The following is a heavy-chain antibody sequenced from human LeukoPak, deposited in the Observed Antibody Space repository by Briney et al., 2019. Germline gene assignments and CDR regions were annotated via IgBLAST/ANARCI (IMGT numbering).Heavy chain of an antibody. V-gene: IGHV3-53*01. CDR3: ARLYYYDCSGYSWYSYYFDY. CDR2: IYSGGST. Sequence: GGSLRLSCAASGFTVSSNYMSWVRQAPGKGLEWVSVIYSGGSTYYADSVKGRFTISRDNSKNTLYLQMNSLRAEDTAVYYCARLYYYDCSGYSWYSYYFDYWGQGTLVTVSS. CDR1: GFTVSSNY. D-gene: IGHD3-22*01. J-gene: IGHJ4*02.